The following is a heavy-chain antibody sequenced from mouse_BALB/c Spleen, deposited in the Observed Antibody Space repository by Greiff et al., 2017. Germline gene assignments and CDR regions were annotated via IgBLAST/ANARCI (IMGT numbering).Heavy chain of an antibody. CDR2: ILPGSGST. V-gene: IGHV1-9*01. CDR1: GYTFSSYW. J-gene: IGHJ2*01. D-gene: IGHD2-1*01. Sequence: QVQLKESGAELMKPGASVKISCKATGYTFSSYWIEWVKQRPGHGLEWIGEILPGSGSTNYNEKFKGKATFTADTSSNTAYMQLSSLTSEDSAVYYCARKRFYYGKGYYFDYWGQGTTLTVSS. CDR3: ARKRFYYGKGYYFDY.